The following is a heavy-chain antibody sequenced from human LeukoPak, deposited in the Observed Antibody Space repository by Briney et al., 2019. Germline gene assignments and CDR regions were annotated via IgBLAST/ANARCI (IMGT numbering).Heavy chain of an antibody. CDR1: GFALSSHW. CDR3: VRGGIASAFDI. V-gene: IGHV3-74*01. D-gene: IGHD6-13*01. J-gene: IGHJ3*02. Sequence: GGSLRPSCAASGFALSSHWMTWVRQAPGKGLVWVSRIISNENSATYADSVKGRFTISRDNAKNTLYLQMNSLRAEDTAVYYCVRGGIASAFDIWGQGTMVTVSS. CDR2: IISNENSA.